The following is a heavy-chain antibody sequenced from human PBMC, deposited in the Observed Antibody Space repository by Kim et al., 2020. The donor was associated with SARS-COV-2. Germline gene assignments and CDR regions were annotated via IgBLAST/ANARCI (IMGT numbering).Heavy chain of an antibody. J-gene: IGHJ6*02. D-gene: IGHD5-18*01. CDR3: AKDRGYSYGYVNYYYGMDV. V-gene: IGHV3-23*01. CDR2: ISGSGGST. CDR1: GFTFSSYA. Sequence: GGSLRLSCAASGFTFSSYAISWVRQAPGKGLEWVSAISGSGGSTYYADSVKGRFTISRDNSKNTLYLQMNSLRAEDTAVYYCAKDRGYSYGYVNYYYGMDVWGQGTTVTVSS.